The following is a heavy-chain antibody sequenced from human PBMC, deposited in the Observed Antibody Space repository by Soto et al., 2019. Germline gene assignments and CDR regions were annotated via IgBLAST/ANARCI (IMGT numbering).Heavy chain of an antibody. CDR1: GGSFTSNNW. J-gene: IGHJ4*02. Sequence: PSETLALTCAVSGGSFTSNNWWTWVRQPPGQGLEWIGEIYRTGSTNYNPSLKSRVTISLDKSENQFSLKVTSLTAADTAVYYCASRDPGTSVDYWGQGTLVTVSS. CDR2: IYRTGST. D-gene: IGHD1-7*01. CDR3: ASRDPGTSVDY. V-gene: IGHV4-4*02.